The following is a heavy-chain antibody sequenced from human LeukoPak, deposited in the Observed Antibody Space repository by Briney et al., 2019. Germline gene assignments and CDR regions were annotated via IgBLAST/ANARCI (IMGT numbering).Heavy chain of an antibody. J-gene: IGHJ6*03. CDR1: GYSSTNYG. D-gene: IGHD3-10*01. CDR2: IHIYRGNT. Sequence: SVKVSCKASGYSSTNYGNSWVRQAPGPGLEWMGWIHIYRGNTNYAQKFQGRVTMTTDTSTSTVYMEVRGLRSDDTAVYYCARDYYYGPDYMDVWGKGTTVTISS. V-gene: IGHV1-18*01. CDR3: ARDYYYGPDYMDV.